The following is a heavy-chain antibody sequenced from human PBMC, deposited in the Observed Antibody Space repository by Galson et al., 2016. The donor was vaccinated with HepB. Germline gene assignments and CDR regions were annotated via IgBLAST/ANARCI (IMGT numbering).Heavy chain of an antibody. CDR3: ARRGPVAGTGWDY. V-gene: IGHV5-51*01. CDR2: IYPGDSDT. CDR1: GYSFTSHW. J-gene: IGHJ4*02. D-gene: IGHD6-19*01. Sequence: QSGAEVKKPGESLKISCKASGYSFTSHWIGWVRQMPGKGLEWMGIIYPGDSDTKSNPSFQGQVTISADKSITTAYLQWNSLKASDTALYSSARRGPVAGTGWDYWGQGTLVTVSS.